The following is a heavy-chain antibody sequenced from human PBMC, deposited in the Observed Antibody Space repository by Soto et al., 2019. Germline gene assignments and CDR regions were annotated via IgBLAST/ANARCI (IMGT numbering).Heavy chain of an antibody. CDR1: GGSISNSKW. Sequence: PSEALSLNCAVSGGSISNSKWWCCLRQPPGKGLEWIGSIYYSGSTYYNPSLKSRVTISVDTSKNQFSLKLSSVTAADTAVYYCRSTGYYGMDVWGQGTTVTVSS. D-gene: IGHD2-8*02. CDR2: IYYSGST. V-gene: IGHV4-39*01. CDR3: RSTGYYGMDV. J-gene: IGHJ6*02.